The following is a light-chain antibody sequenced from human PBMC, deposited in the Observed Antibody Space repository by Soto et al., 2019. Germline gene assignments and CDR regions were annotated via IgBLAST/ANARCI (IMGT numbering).Light chain of an antibody. J-gene: IGLJ1*01. V-gene: IGLV2-23*01. CDR3: CSYAGSSTYV. Sequence: QSALTQPASVSGSPGQSIAISCTGTSSDVGSYNLVSRYQQHPGKAPKVMIYEGSKRPSGVSNRFSGSKSGNTASLTISGLQAEDEADYYCCSYAGSSTYVFGTGTKLTVL. CDR2: EGS. CDR1: SSDVGSYNL.